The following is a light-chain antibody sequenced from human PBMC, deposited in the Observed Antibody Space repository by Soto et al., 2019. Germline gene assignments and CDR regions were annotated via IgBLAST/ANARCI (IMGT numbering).Light chain of an antibody. CDR2: EVT. J-gene: IGLJ1*01. V-gene: IGLV2-14*01. CDR1: TSDIGNYNA. CDR3: GSWTTYRPYV. Sequence: HSALTQPASVSGSPGQSITIPCTGTTSDIGNYNAVSWYQQHPDKAPKLIIYEVTNRPSGVSDRFSGSKSGNTAFLTISGLQAEDEADYYCGSWTTYRPYVFATGTKVTVL.